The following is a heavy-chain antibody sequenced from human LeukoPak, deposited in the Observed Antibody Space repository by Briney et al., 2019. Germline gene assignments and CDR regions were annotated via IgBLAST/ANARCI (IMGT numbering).Heavy chain of an antibody. D-gene: IGHD6-13*01. CDR3: ARRLAAASCDY. J-gene: IGHJ4*02. CDR2: INSDGSST. CDR1: GFTFSSYW. Sequence: PGGSLRLSCAASGFTFSSYWMHWVRQAPGKGLVWVSRINSDGSSTSYADSVKGRFTISSDNAKNTLYLQMNSLRAEDTAVYYCARRLAAASCDYWGQGTLVTVSS. V-gene: IGHV3-74*01.